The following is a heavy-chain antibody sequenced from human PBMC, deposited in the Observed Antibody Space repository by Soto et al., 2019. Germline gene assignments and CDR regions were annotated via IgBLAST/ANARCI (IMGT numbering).Heavy chain of an antibody. CDR1: GFTFSSYA. D-gene: IGHD3-9*01. J-gene: IGHJ6*02. Sequence: GGSLRLSCAASGFTFSSYAMSWVRQAPGKGLEWVSAISGSGGSTYYADSVKGRFTISRDNSKNTLYLQMNSLRAEDTAVYYCATAQTRGDIFNFGMDVWGQGTTVTVSS. CDR3: ATAQTRGDIFNFGMDV. CDR2: ISGSGGST. V-gene: IGHV3-23*01.